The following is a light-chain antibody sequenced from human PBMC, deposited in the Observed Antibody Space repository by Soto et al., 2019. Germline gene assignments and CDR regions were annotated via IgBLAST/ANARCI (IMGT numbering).Light chain of an antibody. CDR1: SGHSSYI. J-gene: IGLJ3*02. CDR3: ETWDSNTRV. CDR2: LEGSGSY. V-gene: IGLV4-60*02. Sequence: QLVLTQSSSASASLGSSVKLTCTLSSGHSSYIIAWHQQQPGKAPRYLMKLEGSGSYNKGSGVPDRFSGFSSGADRYLTISNLHFEDEADYYCETWDSNTRVFGGGTKLTVL.